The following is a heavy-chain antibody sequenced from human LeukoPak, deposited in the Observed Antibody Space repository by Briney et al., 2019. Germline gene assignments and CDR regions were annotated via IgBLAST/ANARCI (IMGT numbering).Heavy chain of an antibody. V-gene: IGHV4-59*04. CDR3: ARHVPGGYYYYYMDV. Sequence: SETLSLTCTVSGGSISSYYWSWIRQPPGKGLEWIGFIYYSGSTYYNPSLKSRVTISVDTSKNQFSLKLSSVTAADTAVYYCARHVPGGYYYYYMDVWGKGTTVTVSS. CDR1: GGSISSYY. CDR2: IYYSGST. J-gene: IGHJ6*03. D-gene: IGHD3-10*02.